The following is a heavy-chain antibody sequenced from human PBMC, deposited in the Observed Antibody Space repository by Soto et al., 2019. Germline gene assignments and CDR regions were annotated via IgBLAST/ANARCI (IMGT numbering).Heavy chain of an antibody. CDR1: GGSFSGYY. J-gene: IGHJ4*02. CDR3: AGVYYDSSGYSALDY. Sequence: QVQLQQWGAGLLKPSETLSLTCAVYGGSFSGYYWSWIRQPPGKGLEWIGEINHSGSTNYNPSLKRRVTISVDTSKNQFSLKLSSVTAADTAVYYCAGVYYDSSGYSALDYWGQGTLVTVSS. D-gene: IGHD3-22*01. CDR2: INHSGST. V-gene: IGHV4-34*01.